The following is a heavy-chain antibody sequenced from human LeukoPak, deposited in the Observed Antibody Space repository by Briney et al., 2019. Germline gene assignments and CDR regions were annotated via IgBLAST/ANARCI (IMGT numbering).Heavy chain of an antibody. CDR2: IYSGGST. CDR3: AREDSSGYYTLDY. CDR1: GFTVSSNY. D-gene: IGHD3-22*01. Sequence: GGSLRLSCAASGFTVSSNYMSWVRQAPGKGLEWVSVIYSGGSTYYADSVKGRFTISRDNSENTLYLQMNSLRAEDTAVYYCAREDSSGYYTLDYWGQGTLVTVSS. J-gene: IGHJ4*02. V-gene: IGHV3-53*01.